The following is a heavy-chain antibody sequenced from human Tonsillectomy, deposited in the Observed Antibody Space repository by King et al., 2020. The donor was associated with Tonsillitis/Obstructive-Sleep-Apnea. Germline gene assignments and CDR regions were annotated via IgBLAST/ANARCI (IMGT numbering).Heavy chain of an antibody. CDR1: GYTFTSYC. CDR2: ISAYNGNT. D-gene: IGHD2-15*01. J-gene: IGHJ6*03. CDR3: SGARGGYCSGGSCYYYYYYMDV. Sequence: QLVQSGAEVKKPGASVKVSCKASGYTFTSYCISWVRQAPGQGLEWMGWISAYNGNTNYAQKLQGRVTMTTDTSTSTACMELRSLRSDDTAVYYCSGARGGYCSGGSCYYYYYYMDVWGKGTTVTVSS. V-gene: IGHV1-18*01.